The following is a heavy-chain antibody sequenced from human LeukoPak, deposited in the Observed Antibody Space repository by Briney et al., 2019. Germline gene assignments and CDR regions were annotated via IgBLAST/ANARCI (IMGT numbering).Heavy chain of an antibody. CDR1: GFTFRNCA. D-gene: IGHD3-3*01. J-gene: IGHJ5*02. Sequence: GGSLRLSCAASGFTFRNCAMTWVRQAPGKGLDWVSSINGNGRATYYADSVRGRFTISRDNSKNTLYLQMNSLRAEDTAVFYCAKGGAYYDFIFDPWGQGTLVTVSS. CDR2: INGNGRAT. CDR3: AKGGAYYDFIFDP. V-gene: IGHV3-23*01.